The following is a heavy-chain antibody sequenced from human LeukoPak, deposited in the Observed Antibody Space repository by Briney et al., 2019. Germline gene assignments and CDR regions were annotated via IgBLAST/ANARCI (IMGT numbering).Heavy chain of an antibody. CDR2: ISGSGGST. CDR1: RFTFSSYG. J-gene: IGHJ4*02. V-gene: IGHV3-23*01. D-gene: IGHD6-19*01. CDR3: AKDKYSSGWYPIFDY. Sequence: TGGPLRLSCAASRFTFSSYGMHWVRQAPGKGLEWVSAISGSGGSTYYADSVKGGFTISRDNSKNTLYLQMNSLRAEDTAVYYCAKDKYSSGWYPIFDYWGQGTLVTVSS.